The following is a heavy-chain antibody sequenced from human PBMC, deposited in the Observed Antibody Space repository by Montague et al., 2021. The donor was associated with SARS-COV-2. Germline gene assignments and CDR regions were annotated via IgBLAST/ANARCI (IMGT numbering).Heavy chain of an antibody. Sequence: SETLSLTCTVSGGYITYYYWTWIRQPPGKELEWIGYIHYNGTTNYNPSLKSRVTISKDMSRTHFFLRLSSVTAADAALYFCARGFRDVVRTTRLHKKLYSYGFDVWGRGSMVIVSS. J-gene: IGHJ6*02. V-gene: IGHV4-59*01. CDR1: GGYITYYY. CDR2: IHYNGTT. CDR3: ARGFRDVVRTTRLHKKLYSYGFDV. D-gene: IGHD1-14*01.